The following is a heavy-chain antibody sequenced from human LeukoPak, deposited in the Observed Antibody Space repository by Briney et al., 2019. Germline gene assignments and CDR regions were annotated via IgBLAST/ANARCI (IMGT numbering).Heavy chain of an antibody. CDR2: IYRSGST. CDR3: ARGTYGYYMDV. CDR1: NYSISNSLY. V-gene: IGHV4-38-2*02. D-gene: IGHD4-17*01. J-gene: IGHJ6*03. Sequence: PSETLSLTCSGSNYSISNSLYWGWLRQPPGKGLEWIGSIYRSGSTFYNPSLKSRVTISLDTSKNQFSPELSSVTAADTAVYFCARGTYGYYMDVWGKGTTVTVSS.